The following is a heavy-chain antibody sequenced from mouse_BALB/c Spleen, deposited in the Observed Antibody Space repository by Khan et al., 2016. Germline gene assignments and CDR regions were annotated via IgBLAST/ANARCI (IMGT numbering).Heavy chain of an antibody. J-gene: IGHJ2*01. Sequence: EVQLVESGPGLVKPSQSLSLTCSVTGYSITSGYYWNWIRQFPGNKLEWMGYISYDGSNNYNPSLKNRISITRDTSKNQFFLKLNSVTTEDTATYYCARAWYFDYWGQGTTLTVSS. CDR1: GYSITSGYY. V-gene: IGHV3-6*02. CDR2: ISYDGSN. CDR3: ARAWYFDY.